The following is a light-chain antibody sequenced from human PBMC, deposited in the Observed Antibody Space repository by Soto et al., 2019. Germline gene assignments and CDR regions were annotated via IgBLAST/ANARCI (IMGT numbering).Light chain of an antibody. Sequence: QSVLAQPSPVSGSPGQSITISCTGTSSDVGGFNSVPWYQLYPGKAPKLIIYGVSNRPSGVSQRFSGSKSGNTASLTISGLRAEDEAEYYCSSYSATTPRVFGTGTKVTVL. CDR2: GVS. V-gene: IGLV2-14*03. J-gene: IGLJ1*01. CDR1: SSDVGGFNS. CDR3: SSYSATTPRV.